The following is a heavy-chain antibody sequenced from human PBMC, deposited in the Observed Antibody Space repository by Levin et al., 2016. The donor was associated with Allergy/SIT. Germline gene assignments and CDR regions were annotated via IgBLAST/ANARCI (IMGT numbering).Heavy chain of an antibody. Sequence: GESLKISCKGSGYSFTNYWISWVRQMPGKGLEWMGRIDPSDSYTNYSLSFQGHVTISADKSISTAYLQWSSLKASDTAIYYCARRIRDWGIAAAGGDVWGQGTTVTVSS. CDR1: GYSFTNYW. J-gene: IGHJ6*02. CDR3: ARRIRDWGIAAAGGDV. V-gene: IGHV5-10-1*01. D-gene: IGHD6-25*01. CDR2: IDPSDSYT.